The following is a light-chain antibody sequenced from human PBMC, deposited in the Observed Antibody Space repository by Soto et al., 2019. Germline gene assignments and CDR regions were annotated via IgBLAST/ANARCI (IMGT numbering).Light chain of an antibody. CDR3: QQYNSYPYT. CDR2: DAS. CDR1: QSISTW. J-gene: IGKJ2*01. Sequence: DIQMTQSPSTVSASVGDGVTITCRASQSISTWLAWYQQKPGKAPKLLIYDASTLESGVPSGFSGSGSGTEFTLTISSLQPDDFATYYCQQYNSYPYTFGQGTNLEIK. V-gene: IGKV1-5*01.